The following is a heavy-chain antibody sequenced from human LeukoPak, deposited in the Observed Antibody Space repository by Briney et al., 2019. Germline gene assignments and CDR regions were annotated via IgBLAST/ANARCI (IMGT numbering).Heavy chain of an antibody. D-gene: IGHD1-14*01. CDR3: ASDQSLTGPGYFDL. CDR1: GHTFTGYY. CDR2: INPNSGGT. J-gene: IGHJ2*01. V-gene: IGHV1-2*02. Sequence: ASVKVSCKASGHTFTGYYMHWVRQAPGQGLEWMGWINPNSGGTNYAQKFQGRVTMTRDTSISTAYMELSRLRSDDTAVYYCASDQSLTGPGYFDLWGRGTLVTVSS.